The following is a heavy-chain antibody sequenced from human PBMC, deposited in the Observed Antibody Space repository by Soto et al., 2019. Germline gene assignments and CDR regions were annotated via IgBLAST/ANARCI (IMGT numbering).Heavy chain of an antibody. Sequence: QVQLVESGGGVVQPGRSLRLSCAASGFTFSSYAMHWVRQAPGKGLEWVAVISYDGSNKYYADSVKGRFTISRDNSKTRSMQMNTPKAQDTALYYCVRDKSPYSSGWHNRHFDYWGQGTLVTVSS. CDR1: GFTFSSYA. CDR2: ISYDGSNK. V-gene: IGHV3-30-3*01. D-gene: IGHD6-19*01. CDR3: VRDKSPYSSGWHNRHFDY. J-gene: IGHJ4*02.